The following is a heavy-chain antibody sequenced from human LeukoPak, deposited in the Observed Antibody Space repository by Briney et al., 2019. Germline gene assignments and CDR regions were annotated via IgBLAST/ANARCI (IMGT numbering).Heavy chain of an antibody. CDR2: ISYDGSNK. V-gene: IGHV3-30-3*01. CDR3: ARDGGAITMIVVVITGYPDY. D-gene: IGHD3-22*01. Sequence: GGSLRLSCAASGFTFSSYAMHWVRQAPGKGLEWVAVISYDGSNKYYADSVKGRFTISRDNSKNTLYLQMNSLRDEDTAVYYCARDGGAITMIVVVITGYPDYWGQGTLVTVSS. J-gene: IGHJ4*02. CDR1: GFTFSSYA.